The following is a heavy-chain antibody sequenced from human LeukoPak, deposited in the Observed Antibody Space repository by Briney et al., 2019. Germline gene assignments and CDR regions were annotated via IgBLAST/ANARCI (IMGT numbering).Heavy chain of an antibody. Sequence: GRSLRLSCAASGFTFSSYGMNWVRQAPGKGLEWVSSISSSSSYIYYADSVKGRFTISRDNAKNSLYLQMNSLRAEDTAVYYCAPIRLGELSLSWGQGTLVTVSS. CDR1: GFTFSSYG. CDR3: APIRLGELSLS. D-gene: IGHD3-16*02. CDR2: ISSSSSYI. J-gene: IGHJ5*02. V-gene: IGHV3-21*01.